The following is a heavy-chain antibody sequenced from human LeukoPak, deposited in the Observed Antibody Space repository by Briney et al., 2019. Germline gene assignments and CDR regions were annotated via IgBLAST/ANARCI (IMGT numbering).Heavy chain of an antibody. D-gene: IGHD6-19*01. CDR2: IYYSGST. V-gene: IGHV4-39*07. J-gene: IGHJ5*02. CDR1: GGSISSSSYY. Sequence: SETLSLTCTVSGGSISSSSYYWGWIRQPPGEGLEWIGSIYYSGSTYYNPSLKSRVTISVDTSKNQFSLKLSSVTAADTAVYYCARGLRAVAGRGWFDPWGQGTLVTVSS. CDR3: ARGLRAVAGRGWFDP.